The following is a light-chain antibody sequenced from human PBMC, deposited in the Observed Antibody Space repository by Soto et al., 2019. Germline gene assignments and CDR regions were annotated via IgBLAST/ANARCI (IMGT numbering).Light chain of an antibody. J-gene: IGKJ4*02. CDR3: QQYNIWPPLT. Sequence: EVVMTQSPATLSVSPGEGATLSCRASQSVSTNLAWYHQKPGQAPRLLIYGASTRATGIPARFSGSGSGTDFTLTISSLQSEDFGIYYCQQYNIWPPLTFGEGTKVEIK. CDR2: GAS. V-gene: IGKV3-15*01. CDR1: QSVSTN.